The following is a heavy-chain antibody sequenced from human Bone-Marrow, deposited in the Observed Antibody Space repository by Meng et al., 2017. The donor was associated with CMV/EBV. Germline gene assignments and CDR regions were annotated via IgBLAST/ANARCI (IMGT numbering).Heavy chain of an antibody. D-gene: IGHD3-3*01. CDR2: IKSKTDGGTT. CDR3: TTDLGCDFWSGCIIWYYYYGMDV. CDR1: GFTFSNAW. Sequence: GGSLRLSCAASGFTFSNAWMSWVRQAPGKGLEWVGRIKSKTDGGTTDYAAPVKGRFTISRDDSKNTLYLQMNSLNTEDTDVYYCTTDLGCDFWSGCIIWYYYYGMDVWGQGTTVTFSS. J-gene: IGHJ6*02. V-gene: IGHV3-15*01.